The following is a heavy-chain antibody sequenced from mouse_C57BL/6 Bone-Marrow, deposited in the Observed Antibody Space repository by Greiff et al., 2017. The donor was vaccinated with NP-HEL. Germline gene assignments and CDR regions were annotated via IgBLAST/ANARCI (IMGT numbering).Heavy chain of an antibody. V-gene: IGHV7-3*01. J-gene: IGHJ4*01. CDR2: IRNKANGYTT. Sequence: EVKLMESGGGLVQPGGSLSLSCAASGFTFTDYYMSWVRQPPGKALEWLGFIRNKANGYTTEYSASVKGRFTISRDNSQSILYLQMNALRAEDSATDYCARYIVITLDYWGQGTSVTVSS. D-gene: IGHD2-4*01. CDR3: ARYIVITLDY. CDR1: GFTFTDYY.